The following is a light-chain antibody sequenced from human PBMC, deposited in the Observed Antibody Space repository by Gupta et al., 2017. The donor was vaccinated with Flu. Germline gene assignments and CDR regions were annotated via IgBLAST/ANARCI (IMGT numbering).Light chain of an antibody. CDR3: RQRSDWPLT. Sequence: PATLSWAAGERATLSCRASQSVSNYLGWYQQKPGQAPRLLIYEATIRATGIPARFRGSGSGTDFTLTISSLEPEDFVVYYCRQRSDWPLTFGQGTRLEIK. V-gene: IGKV3-11*01. CDR2: EAT. CDR1: QSVSNY. J-gene: IGKJ5*01.